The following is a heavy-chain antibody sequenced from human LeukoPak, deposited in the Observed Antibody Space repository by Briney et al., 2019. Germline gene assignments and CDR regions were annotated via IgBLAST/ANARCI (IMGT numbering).Heavy chain of an antibody. D-gene: IGHD6-13*01. Sequence: KPSETLSLTCAVYGGSFSGYYWSWIRQPPGKGLEWIGEINHSGSTNYNPSLKSRVTISVDTSKNQFSLKLSSVTAADTAVYYCATDSSSWYAFDYWGQGTLVTVSS. CDR1: GGSFSGYY. J-gene: IGHJ4*02. CDR3: ATDSSSWYAFDY. V-gene: IGHV4-34*01. CDR2: INHSGST.